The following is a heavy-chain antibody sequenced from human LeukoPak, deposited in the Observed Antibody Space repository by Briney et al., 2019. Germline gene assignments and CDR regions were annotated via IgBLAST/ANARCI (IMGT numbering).Heavy chain of an antibody. CDR1: GYTFTSYY. V-gene: IGHV1-46*01. CDR3: ARDGDGYYYDSSGSHDAFDI. CDR2: INPSGGST. D-gene: IGHD3-22*01. Sequence: ASVKVSCKASGYTFTSYYMHWVRQAPGQGLEWMGIINPSGGSTSYAQKLQGRVTMTRDTSTSTVYMELSSLRSEETAVYYCARDGDGYYYDSSGSHDAFDIWGQGPMVTVSS. J-gene: IGHJ3*02.